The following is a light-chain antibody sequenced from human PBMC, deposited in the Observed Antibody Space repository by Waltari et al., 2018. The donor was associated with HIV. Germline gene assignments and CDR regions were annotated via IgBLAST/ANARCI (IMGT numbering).Light chain of an antibody. CDR1: CSYIGTKT. CDR3: AAWDDSLNVWV. Sequence: QSVLTQPPPASGTPGQLVTITCSGGCSYIGTKTVNCYQQTPVTAPKLLIYINDQRPSGIPDRFSGSKSGTSASLAISGLQSEDEADYYCAAWDDSLNVWVFGGGTKLTVL. CDR2: IND. J-gene: IGLJ3*02. V-gene: IGLV1-44*01.